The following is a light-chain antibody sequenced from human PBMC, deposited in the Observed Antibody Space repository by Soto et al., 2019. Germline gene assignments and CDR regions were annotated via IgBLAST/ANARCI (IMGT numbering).Light chain of an antibody. CDR3: SSYTSSNTYV. V-gene: IGLV2-18*02. J-gene: IGLJ1*01. Sequence: SVLTQPPSVSGAPWQSVALSCPGTSRGVGSYNRVSWYQQPPGTAPKVMIYEVSNRPSGVPDRFSGSKSGNTASLTISGLQAEDEADYYSSSYTSSNTYVFGTGTKVTVL. CDR1: SRGVGSYNR. CDR2: EVS.